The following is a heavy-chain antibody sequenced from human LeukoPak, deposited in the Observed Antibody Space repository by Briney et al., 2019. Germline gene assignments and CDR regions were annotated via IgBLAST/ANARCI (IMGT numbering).Heavy chain of an antibody. CDR2: SRNKATSYTT. CDR3: ARPEITGPISFDF. CDR1: GFTFSDHY. Sequence: GGSLRLSCAASGFTFSDHYMDWVRQAPGKGLEWVGRSRNKATSYTTEYAASVKGRFTISRHDSMNSLYLQMNSLKTEDTAVYYCARPEITGPISFDFWGQGTLVTVSS. D-gene: IGHD1-1*01. J-gene: IGHJ4*02. V-gene: IGHV3-72*01.